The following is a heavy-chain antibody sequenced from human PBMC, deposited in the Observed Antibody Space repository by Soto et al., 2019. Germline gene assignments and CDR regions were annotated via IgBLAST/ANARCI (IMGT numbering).Heavy chain of an antibody. CDR3: ARRVTAFDGLAV. CDR1: AGSISNISFY. J-gene: IGHJ6*02. Sequence: ASETLSLPCTVSAGSISNISFYRGWIRQPPGKGLEWIGNIYYSGSSYYNPSLKSRVTISVDTSKNQFSLKLSSVPAADTAVYYSARRVTAFDGLAVSGQGTTVTVPS. V-gene: IGHV4-39*01. CDR2: IYYSGSS. D-gene: IGHD2-21*02.